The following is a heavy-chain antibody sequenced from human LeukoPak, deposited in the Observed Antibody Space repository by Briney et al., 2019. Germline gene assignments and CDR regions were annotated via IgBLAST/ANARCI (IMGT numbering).Heavy chain of an antibody. CDR3: ARVGASVGAIDY. CDR2: INSDGSST. V-gene: IGHV3-74*01. CDR1: GFTFSSYW. Sequence: PGGSLRLSCAASGFTFSSYWMHWVRQAPGKGLVWVSRINSDGSSTSYADSVKGRFTISRDNAKNTLYLQMNSLRAEDTAAYYCARVGASVGAIDYWGQGTLVTVPS. J-gene: IGHJ4*02. D-gene: IGHD1-26*01.